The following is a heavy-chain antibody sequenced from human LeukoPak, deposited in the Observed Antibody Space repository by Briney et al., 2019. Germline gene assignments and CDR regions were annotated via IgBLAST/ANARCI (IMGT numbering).Heavy chain of an antibody. CDR3: ARDNGYGGNSNY. D-gene: IGHD4-23*01. V-gene: IGHV4-38-2*02. CDR1: GYSISSGYY. Sequence: SETLSLTCTVSGYSISSGYYWGWIRQPPGKGLEWIGSIYHSGSTYYNPSLKSRVTISVDTSKNQFSLKLSSVTAADTAVYYCARDNGYGGNSNYWGQGTLVTVSS. J-gene: IGHJ4*02. CDR2: IYHSGST.